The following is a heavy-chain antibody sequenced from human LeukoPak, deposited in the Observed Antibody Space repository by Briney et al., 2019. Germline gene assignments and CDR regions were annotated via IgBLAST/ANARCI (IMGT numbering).Heavy chain of an antibody. D-gene: IGHD3-10*01. CDR1: GGSISTSGHY. J-gene: IGHJ5*02. V-gene: IGHV4-39*07. Sequence: SETLSLTCTVSGGSISTSGHYWGWIRQSPGKGLEYFASIDSGGNTYYNPSLQSRVTISVDTSKNQFSLKLSSVTAADTAVYYCARDPGREVGSGSYYNHWGQGTLVTVSS. CDR2: IDSGGNT. CDR3: ARDPGREVGSGSYYNH.